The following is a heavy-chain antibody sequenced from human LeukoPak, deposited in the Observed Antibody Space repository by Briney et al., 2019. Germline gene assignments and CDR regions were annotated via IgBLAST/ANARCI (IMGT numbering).Heavy chain of an antibody. CDR1: GGSFSGYY. CDR2: INHSGST. CDR3: ASFPHFGDSSGYDFDY. V-gene: IGHV4-34*01. Sequence: ASETLSLTCAVYGGSFSGYYWSWIRQPPGKGLAWIGEINHSGSTNYNPSLKSRVTISVDTSKNQFSLKLSSVTAADTAVHYCASFPHFGDSSGYDFDYWGQGTLVTVSS. J-gene: IGHJ4*02. D-gene: IGHD3-22*01.